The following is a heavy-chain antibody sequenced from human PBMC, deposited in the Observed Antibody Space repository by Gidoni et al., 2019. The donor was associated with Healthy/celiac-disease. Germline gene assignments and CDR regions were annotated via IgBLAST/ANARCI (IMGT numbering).Heavy chain of an antibody. J-gene: IGHJ4*02. CDR3: ARVREDCGGDCYPLRKPAEFDY. CDR2: IWYDGSNK. Sequence: QVQLVESGVGVVQPGRSLRLSCAAAGFAVHRYVMPRVRQAPGKGLEWVAVIWYDGSNKYYADSVKGRFTISRDNSKNTLYLQMNSLRAEDTAVYYCARVREDCGGDCYPLRKPAEFDYWGQGTLVTVSS. D-gene: IGHD2-21*02. CDR1: GFAVHRYV. V-gene: IGHV3-33*01.